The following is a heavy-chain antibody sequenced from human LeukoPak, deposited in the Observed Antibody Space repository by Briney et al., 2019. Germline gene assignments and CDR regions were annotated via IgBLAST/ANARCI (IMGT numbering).Heavy chain of an antibody. J-gene: IGHJ4*02. CDR1: GYTFTSYA. CDR3: ARGSSSDWPLEY. V-gene: IGHV1-3*01. Sequence: GASVKVSCKASGYTFTSYAMHWVRQAPGQRLEWMGWIDAYNGNTKFSQKFQGRVTITRDTSASTAYMDLSSLRSEDTAVYYCARGSSSDWPLEYWGQGILVTVSS. D-gene: IGHD6-19*01. CDR2: IDAYNGNT.